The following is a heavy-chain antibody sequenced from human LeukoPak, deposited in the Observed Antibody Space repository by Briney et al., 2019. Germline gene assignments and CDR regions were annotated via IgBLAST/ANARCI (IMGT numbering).Heavy chain of an antibody. D-gene: IGHD4-11*01. V-gene: IGHV4-59*12. CDR3: ASYSNWDNGLDY. Sequence: PSETLSLTCTVSGGSISSYYWSWIRQPPGKGLEWIGYIYHSGSTYYNPSLKSRVTISVDRSKNQFSLKLSSVTAADTAVYYCASYSNWDNGLDYWGQGTLVTVSS. CDR1: GGSISSYY. J-gene: IGHJ4*02. CDR2: IYHSGST.